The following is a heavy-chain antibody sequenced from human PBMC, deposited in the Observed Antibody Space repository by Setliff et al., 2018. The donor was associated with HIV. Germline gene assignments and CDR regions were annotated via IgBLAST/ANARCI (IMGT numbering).Heavy chain of an antibody. CDR3: ARGQRASPGPGTHYLDV. J-gene: IGHJ6*03. V-gene: IGHV4-34*01. CDR1: GGPFDVHT. D-gene: IGHD6-25*01. CDR2: INHRGNT. Sequence: SLTCAVYGGPFDVHTWNWVRQAPGKRLEWLADINHRGNTNLNPSLKGRLTIAVDTSRDQFSLRLKSVTAADSAAYFCARGQRASPGPGTHYLDVWSKGTSVTV.